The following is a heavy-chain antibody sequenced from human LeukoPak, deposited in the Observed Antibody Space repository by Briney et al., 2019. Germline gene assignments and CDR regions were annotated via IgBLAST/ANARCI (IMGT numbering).Heavy chain of an antibody. D-gene: IGHD3-16*02. Sequence: ASVKVSCKASGYTFTGYYMHWVRQAPGQGLEWMGRINPNSGGTNYAQKFQGRVTMTRDTSISTAYMELSRLRSDDTAVYYCARDKRLGELSLEDYWGRGTLVTVSS. CDR3: ARDKRLGELSLEDY. CDR1: GYTFTGYY. J-gene: IGHJ4*02. CDR2: INPNSGGT. V-gene: IGHV1-2*06.